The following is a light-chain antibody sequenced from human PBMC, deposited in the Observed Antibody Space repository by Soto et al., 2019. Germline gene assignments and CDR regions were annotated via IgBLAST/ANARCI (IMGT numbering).Light chain of an antibody. Sequence: DIQMTQSPSTLSASVGDGVTITCRASQSIGSGLAWYQQKPGKAPKLLIYKATNLQTGVPSRFSGSGSGTDFSLTISSLQPVDSAPYYCQQYTDFQYTFGQGTKVDIK. CDR3: QQYTDFQYT. V-gene: IGKV1-5*03. J-gene: IGKJ2*01. CDR1: QSIGSG. CDR2: KAT.